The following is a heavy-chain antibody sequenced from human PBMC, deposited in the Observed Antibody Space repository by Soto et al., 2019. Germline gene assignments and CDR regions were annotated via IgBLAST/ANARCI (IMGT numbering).Heavy chain of an antibody. Sequence: QVQLQESGPGVVKPSETLSLTCTISGGSISGYYWTWIRQSPWKGLEYIGYIYSGNTNYNPSLNSPVTISVDTSKNQFSLKLSSVTAADTAVYYCGRISSQGDYAYWGQGTLVTVSS. J-gene: IGHJ4*02. CDR1: GGSISGYY. CDR3: GRISSQGDYAY. CDR2: IYSGNT. D-gene: IGHD3-16*01. V-gene: IGHV4-59*08.